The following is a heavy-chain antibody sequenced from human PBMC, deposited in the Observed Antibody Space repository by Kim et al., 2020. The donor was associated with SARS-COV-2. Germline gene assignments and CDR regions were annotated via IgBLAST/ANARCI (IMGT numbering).Heavy chain of an antibody. Sequence: GESLQISCKGSGYNVNNNWIGWVRQMPGKGLEWMGVIYPDDSDTTYSPSFQGQVTISADKSISTTYLQWSSLKASDTAIYYCARHKLYCGGDCYSPKFFYGMDVWGQGTTVTVSS. V-gene: IGHV5-51*01. CDR2: IYPDDSDT. CDR1: GYNVNNNW. D-gene: IGHD2-21*02. J-gene: IGHJ6*02. CDR3: ARHKLYCGGDCYSPKFFYGMDV.